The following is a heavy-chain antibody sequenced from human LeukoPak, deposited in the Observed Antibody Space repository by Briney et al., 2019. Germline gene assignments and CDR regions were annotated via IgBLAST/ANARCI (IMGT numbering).Heavy chain of an antibody. J-gene: IGHJ4*02. Sequence: PSETLSLTCAVYGGSFSGYYWSWIRQPPGKGLEWIGYIYYSGSTYYNPSLKSRVTISVDTSKNQFSLKLSSVTAADTAVYYCARALRAHVDLDYWGQGTLVTVSS. V-gene: IGHV4-34*09. CDR1: GGSFSGYY. CDR3: ARALRAHVDLDY. CDR2: IYYSGST. D-gene: IGHD3-16*01.